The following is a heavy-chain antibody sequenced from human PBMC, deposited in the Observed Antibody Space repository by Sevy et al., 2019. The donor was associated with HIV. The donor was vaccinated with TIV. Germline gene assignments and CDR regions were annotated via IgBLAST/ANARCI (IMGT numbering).Heavy chain of an antibody. Sequence: GGSLRLSCAASGFTFSSYAMHWVRQAPGKGLEWVAVISYDGSNKYYADSVKGRFTISRDNSKNTRYLKMNSLRAEDTAVYYCARPYCGGDCYSSYYYYGMDVWGQGTTVTVSS. D-gene: IGHD2-21*02. J-gene: IGHJ6*02. CDR2: ISYDGSNK. CDR3: ARPYCGGDCYSSYYYYGMDV. V-gene: IGHV3-30-3*01. CDR1: GFTFSSYA.